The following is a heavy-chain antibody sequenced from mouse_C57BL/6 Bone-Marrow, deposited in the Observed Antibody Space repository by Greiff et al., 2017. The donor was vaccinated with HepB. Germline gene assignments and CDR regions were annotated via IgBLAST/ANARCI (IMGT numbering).Heavy chain of an antibody. CDR2: IYPGSGST. Sequence: QVQLQQPGAELVKPGASVKMSCKASGYTFTSYWITWVKQRPGQGLEWIGDIYPGSGSTNYDEKFKSKATLTVDTSSSTAYMLLSSQTSEDSAVFYWARRRKGKGGDYWGQGTTLTVS. J-gene: IGHJ2*01. CDR3: ARRRKGKGGDY. CDR1: GYTFTSYW. D-gene: IGHD1-3*01. V-gene: IGHV1-55*01.